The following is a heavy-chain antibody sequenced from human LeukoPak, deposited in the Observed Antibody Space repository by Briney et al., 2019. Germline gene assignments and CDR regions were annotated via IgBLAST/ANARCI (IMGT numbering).Heavy chain of an antibody. CDR1: GFTLSSYW. CDR2: FSVSDATT. D-gene: IGHD3-10*01. J-gene: IGHJ4*02. V-gene: IGHV3-23*01. Sequence: GGSLRLSCEVSGFTLSSYWMSWVRQAPGKGLEWVSGFSVSDATTYYADSVKGRFTISRDNSKNMLYLQMNSLRVEDTAVYYCAKDGSGSYWQLYFDYWGQGTLVTVSS. CDR3: AKDGSGSYWQLYFDY.